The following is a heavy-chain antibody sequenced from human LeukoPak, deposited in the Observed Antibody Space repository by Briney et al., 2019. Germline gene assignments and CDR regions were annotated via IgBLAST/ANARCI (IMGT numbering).Heavy chain of an antibody. CDR2: IYYSGST. CDR3: ARGRYYDSSGFS. J-gene: IGHJ5*02. Sequence: SETLSLTCTVSGGSISSYYWSWIRQPPGKGLEWIGYIYYSGSTYYNPSPKSRVTISVDTSKNQFSLKLSSVTAADTAVYYCARGRYYDSSGFSWGQGTLVTVSS. V-gene: IGHV4-59*12. D-gene: IGHD3-22*01. CDR1: GGSISSYY.